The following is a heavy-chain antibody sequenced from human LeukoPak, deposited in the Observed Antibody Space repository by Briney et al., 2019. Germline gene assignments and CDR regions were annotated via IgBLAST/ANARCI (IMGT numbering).Heavy chain of an antibody. CDR2: IYTSGST. CDR1: GGSISSGSYY. D-gene: IGHD3-22*01. J-gene: IGHJ4*02. CDR3: ARDRYYYDSSGSQFDY. V-gene: IGHV4-61*02. Sequence: SQTLSLTCTVSGGSISSGSYYWSWIRQPAGKGLEWIGRIYTSGSTNYNPSLKSRVTMSVDTSKNQFSLKLSSVTAADTAVYYCARDRYYYDSSGSQFDYWGQGTLVTVSS.